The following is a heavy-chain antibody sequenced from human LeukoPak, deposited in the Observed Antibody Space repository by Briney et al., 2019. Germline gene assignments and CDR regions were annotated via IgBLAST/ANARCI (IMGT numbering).Heavy chain of an antibody. CDR3: ARVYLERLTAGYFDH. J-gene: IGHJ4*02. D-gene: IGHD2-8*01. CDR1: GFTFSTYA. CDR2: ISDDGRHN. V-gene: IGHV3-30*04. Sequence: GGSLRLSCAASGFTFSTYAMNWVRQAPGKGLEWVAVISDDGRHNYYADSVKGRFTISRDDSKSTLYLQMNSLRDDDSAAYFCARVYLERLTAGYFDHWGQGTQVTVSP.